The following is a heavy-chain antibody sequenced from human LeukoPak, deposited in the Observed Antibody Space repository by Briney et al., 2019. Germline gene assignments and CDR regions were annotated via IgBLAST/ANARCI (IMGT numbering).Heavy chain of an antibody. J-gene: IGHJ3*02. CDR1: GFTFSSYW. CDR3: ARDLRSVSRYDVFDI. D-gene: IGHD3-3*01. V-gene: IGHV3-7*03. Sequence: GGSLRLSCAASGFTFSSYWLSWVRQAPGKGLEWVANINHNGSEKYYVDSAKGRFTISRDNAKNSLFLQMNSLRAEDTAVYYCARDLRSVSRYDVFDIWGLGTMVTVSS. CDR2: INHNGSEK.